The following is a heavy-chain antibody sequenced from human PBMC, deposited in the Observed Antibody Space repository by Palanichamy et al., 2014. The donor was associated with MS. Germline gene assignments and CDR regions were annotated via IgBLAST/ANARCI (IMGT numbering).Heavy chain of an antibody. CDR2: ISGSGGST. V-gene: IGHV3-23*04. CDR3: AKDVDTVTTGFDY. J-gene: IGHJ4*02. CDR1: IHFSSYA. D-gene: IGHD4-17*01. Sequence: EVQLVGVWGRLGTAWGVPETLLCSLWIHFSSYAMSWVRQAPGKGLEWVSAISGSGGSTYYADSVKGRFTISRDNSKNTLYLQMNSLRAEDTAVYYCAKDVDTVTTGFDYWGQGTLVTVSS.